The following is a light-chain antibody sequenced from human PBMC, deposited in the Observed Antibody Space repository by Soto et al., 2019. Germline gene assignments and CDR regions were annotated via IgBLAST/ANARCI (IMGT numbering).Light chain of an antibody. J-gene: IGLJ3*02. CDR3: VAWDERLNGWG. Sequence: QSVLIQPPSASGTPGQRVTISCSGRNSNIGSNTVIWYHQVPGTTPQIVIYSSDQQPSGVPDRLSASNSGTSASLAISCLLPADEDDYYYVAWDERLNGWGFGGGTKLTVL. CDR1: NSNIGSNT. V-gene: IGLV1-44*01. CDR2: SSD.